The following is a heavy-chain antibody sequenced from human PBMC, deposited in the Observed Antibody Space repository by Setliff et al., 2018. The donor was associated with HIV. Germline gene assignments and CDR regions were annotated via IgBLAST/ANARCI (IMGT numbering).Heavy chain of an antibody. CDR3: ARGLGVRHGPHCYMDV. J-gene: IGHJ6*03. CDR1: GGTFSSYA. CDR2: INTNTGNP. D-gene: IGHD3-16*01. V-gene: IGHV7-4-1*02. Sequence: ASVKVSCKASGGTFSSYAMNWVRQAPGQGLEWMGWINTNTGNPTYAQGFTGRFVFSLDTSVSTAYLQISSLKAEDTAVYYCARGLGVRHGPHCYMDVWGKGTTVTVSS.